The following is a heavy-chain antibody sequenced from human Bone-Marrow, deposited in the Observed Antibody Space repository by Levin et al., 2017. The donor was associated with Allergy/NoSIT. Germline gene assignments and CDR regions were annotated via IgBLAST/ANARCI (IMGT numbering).Heavy chain of an antibody. CDR2: IYPGDSDA. J-gene: IGHJ4*02. D-gene: IGHD5-12*01. CDR1: GYSFTTYW. CDR3: ARQGYSGYDPFDY. V-gene: IGHV5-51*01. Sequence: KYGESLKISCKSSGYSFTTYWIGWVRQMPGKGLEWMGIIYPGDSDAKYSPSFQGQVTISADKSINTAYLQWSSLKASDTAMYYCARQGYSGYDPFDYWGQGTLVTVSS.